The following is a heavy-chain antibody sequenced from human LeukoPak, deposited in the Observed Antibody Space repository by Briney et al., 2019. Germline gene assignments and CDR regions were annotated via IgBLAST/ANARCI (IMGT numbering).Heavy chain of an antibody. V-gene: IGHV1-69*13. Sequence: GASVKVSCKASGGTFSSYAISWVRQAPGQGLEWMGGIIPIFGTANYAQKFQGRVTITADESTSTAYMELSSLRSEDTAVYYCARMAYYDILTGYREYYFDYWGQGTLVTVSS. J-gene: IGHJ4*02. CDR1: GGTFSSYA. D-gene: IGHD3-9*01. CDR3: ARMAYYDILTGYREYYFDY. CDR2: IIPIFGTA.